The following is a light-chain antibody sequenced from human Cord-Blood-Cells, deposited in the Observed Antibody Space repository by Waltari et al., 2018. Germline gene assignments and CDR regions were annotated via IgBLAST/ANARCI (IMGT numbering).Light chain of an antibody. CDR1: QSVSSN. CDR2: GAS. CDR3: QQYNNWLGLT. Sequence: EIVMTQSPATLSVSPGERATLSCRASQSVSSNLAWYQQKPGQAPRLLIYGASTRATGIPARFSGSGSGTEFTLTISRLQSEDFAVYYCQQYNNWLGLTFGGGTKVEIK. J-gene: IGKJ4*01. V-gene: IGKV3-15*01.